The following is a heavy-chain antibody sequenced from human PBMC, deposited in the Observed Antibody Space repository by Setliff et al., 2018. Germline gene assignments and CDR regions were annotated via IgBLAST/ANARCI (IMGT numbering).Heavy chain of an antibody. CDR2: INPNGGDT. Sequence: ASVKVSCKASGYAFTSHYLIHWVRQAPGQGLEWMGMINPNGGDTKYAPKFQGRVTMTTDTSTSTAYMELRSLRSDDTAVYYCARDDDYGDYETADYWGQGTLVTVSS. CDR1: GYAFTSHY. J-gene: IGHJ4*02. D-gene: IGHD4-17*01. V-gene: IGHV1-46*01. CDR3: ARDDDYGDYETADY.